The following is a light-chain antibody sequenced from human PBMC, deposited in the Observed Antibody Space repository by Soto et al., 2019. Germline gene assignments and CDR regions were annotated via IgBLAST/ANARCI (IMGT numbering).Light chain of an antibody. V-gene: IGLV2-14*01. CDR2: QVT. Sequence: HSVLTQPASVSGSPGQSITISCTGTSSDLAIYNYVSWYQQQPGKAPKLMIYQVTNRPSGVSNRFSGPRSGNPASLTISGLQAEDEADYYCSSYTDSSNYVFGTG. CDR3: SSYTDSSNYV. J-gene: IGLJ1*01. CDR1: SSDLAIYNY.